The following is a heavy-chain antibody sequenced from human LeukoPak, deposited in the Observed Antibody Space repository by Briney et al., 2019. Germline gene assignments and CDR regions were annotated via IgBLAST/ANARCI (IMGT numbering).Heavy chain of an antibody. CDR2: IGTAGDT. CDR3: ASSTRARDGFDI. Sequence: GGSLRLSCAASGFTFSSYDMYWVRQATGKGLEWISSIGTAGDTYYPGSVKGRFTISRQNAKNSLYLQMNSLRAGDTAVYYCASSTRARDGFDIWGRGTMVTVSS. V-gene: IGHV3-13*04. CDR1: GFTFSSYD. J-gene: IGHJ3*02.